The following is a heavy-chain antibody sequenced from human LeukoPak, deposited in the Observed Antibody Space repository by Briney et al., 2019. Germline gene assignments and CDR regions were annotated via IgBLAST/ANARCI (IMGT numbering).Heavy chain of an antibody. J-gene: IGHJ4*02. CDR1: GGTFSSYA. V-gene: IGHV1-69*13. Sequence: SVKVSCKAAGGTFSSYAISRVRQAPGQGLEWMGGIIPIFGTANYAQKFQGRVTITADESTSTAYMELSSLRSEDTAVYYCARDKSVVVPARYWGQGTLVTVSS. CDR2: IIPIFGTA. D-gene: IGHD2-2*01. CDR3: ARDKSVVVPARY.